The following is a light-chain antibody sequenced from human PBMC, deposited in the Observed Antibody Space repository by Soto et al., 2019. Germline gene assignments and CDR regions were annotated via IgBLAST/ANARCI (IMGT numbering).Light chain of an antibody. CDR3: QQYDSYSVT. CDR2: KAS. V-gene: IGKV1-5*03. Sequence: DIQMTQSPSTLSASVGDRVTITCRASQSISDWLAWYQQKPGKAPKLLIYKASTLESGVPSRFSGSGSGTEFTLTISSLQPDDSATYYCQQYDSYSVTFGGGTKVEIK. J-gene: IGKJ4*01. CDR1: QSISDW.